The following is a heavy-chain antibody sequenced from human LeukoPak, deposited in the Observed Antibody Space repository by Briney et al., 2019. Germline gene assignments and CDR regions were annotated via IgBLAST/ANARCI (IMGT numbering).Heavy chain of an antibody. V-gene: IGHV3-48*04. J-gene: IGHJ3*02. CDR1: GFSFSNYN. CDR3: AKDQDDAFDI. CDR2: ISSGSSTK. Sequence: GGSLRLSCTASGFSFSNYNRNWVRQAPGKGLEGVSSISSGSSTKYYTDSVKGRFTISRDNAKNSLYLQMNSLRAEDTAVYYCAKDQDDAFDIWGQGTMVTVSS.